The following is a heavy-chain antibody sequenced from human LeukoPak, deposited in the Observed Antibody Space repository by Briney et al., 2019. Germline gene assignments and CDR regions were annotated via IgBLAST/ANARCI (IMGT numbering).Heavy chain of an antibody. Sequence: GGSLRLSCAASGFTFDDYAMHWVRQAPGKGLEWVSLISWDGGSTYYADSVKGRFTISRDNSKNSLYLQMNSLRAEDTALYYCAKSASLGYDSSGPLDYWGQRTLVTVSS. CDR2: ISWDGGST. D-gene: IGHD3-22*01. J-gene: IGHJ4*02. V-gene: IGHV3-43D*04. CDR1: GFTFDDYA. CDR3: AKSASLGYDSSGPLDY.